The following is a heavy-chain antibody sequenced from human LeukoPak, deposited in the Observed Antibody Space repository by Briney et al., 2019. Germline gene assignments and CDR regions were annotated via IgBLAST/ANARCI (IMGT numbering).Heavy chain of an antibody. V-gene: IGHV4-34*01. J-gene: IGHJ4*02. CDR1: GGSFSGYY. D-gene: IGHD5-12*01. CDR3: ALRDGYNLRPFDY. Sequence: PSETLSLTCAVYGGSFSGYYWSWIRQPPGKGLEWIGEINHSGSTNYNPSFKSRVTISVDTSKNQFSLKLSSVTAADTAVYYCALRDGYNLRPFDYWGQGTLVTVSS. CDR2: INHSGST.